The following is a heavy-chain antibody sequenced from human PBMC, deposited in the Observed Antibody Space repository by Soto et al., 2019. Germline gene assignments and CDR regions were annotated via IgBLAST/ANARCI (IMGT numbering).Heavy chain of an antibody. CDR1: GGTFSSYA. V-gene: IGHV1-69*13. CDR3: AREGYSYGPYYYYGMDV. J-gene: IGHJ6*02. D-gene: IGHD5-18*01. CDR2: IIPIFGTA. Sequence: SVKVSCKASGGTFSSYAISWVRQAPGQGLGWMGGIIPIFGTANYAQKFQGRVTITADESTSTAYMELSSLRSEDTAVYYCAREGYSYGPYYYYGMDVWGQGTTVTVSS.